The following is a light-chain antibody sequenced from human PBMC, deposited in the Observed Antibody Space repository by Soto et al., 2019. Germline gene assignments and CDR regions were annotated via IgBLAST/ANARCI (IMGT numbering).Light chain of an antibody. J-gene: IGKJ1*01. V-gene: IGKV3-20*01. CDR1: QTVESTF. CDR2: GAS. Sequence: EIVLTQSPGSLSLSPRERATLSCRASQTVESTFFAWYQKKPGHAPRLLIYGASKSATDIPDRFSGRGSGTDFTLTISRLEPEDFAVYYCQQYMSSVTFGQGTKVEIK. CDR3: QQYMSSVT.